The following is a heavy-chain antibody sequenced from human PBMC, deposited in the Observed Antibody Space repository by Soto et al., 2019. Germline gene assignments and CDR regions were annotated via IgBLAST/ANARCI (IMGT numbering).Heavy chain of an antibody. J-gene: IGHJ4*02. CDR2: IHYSGRT. Sequence: QVQLQESGPGLVKPSETLSLTCSVSNGSISGFYWTWIRQPPGKILEWIGYIHYSGRTDYNPSLTSRATMSVDTSKNQFSLNLTSITAADTAVYYCVRVGVGIGNHFDSWGRGTLVTVSS. CDR3: VRVGVGIGNHFDS. D-gene: IGHD1-26*01. CDR1: NGSISGFY. V-gene: IGHV4-59*12.